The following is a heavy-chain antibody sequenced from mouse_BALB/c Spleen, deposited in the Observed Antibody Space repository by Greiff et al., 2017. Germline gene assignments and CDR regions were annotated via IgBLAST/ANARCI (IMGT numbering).Heavy chain of an antibody. CDR3: ARGTMITFAY. CDR2: IYPYNGGT. Sequence: VQLQQSGPELVKPGASVKISCKASGYTFTDYNMHWVKQSHGKSLEWIGYIYPYNGGTGYNQKFKSKATLTVDNSSSTAYMELRSLTSEDSAVYYCARGTMITFAYWGQGTLVTVSA. V-gene: IGHV1S29*02. CDR1: GYTFTDYN. J-gene: IGHJ3*01. D-gene: IGHD2-4*01.